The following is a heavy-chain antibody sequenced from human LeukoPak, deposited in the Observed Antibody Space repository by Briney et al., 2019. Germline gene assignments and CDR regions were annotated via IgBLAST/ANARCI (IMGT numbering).Heavy chain of an antibody. J-gene: IGHJ4*02. Sequence: GGSLRLSCAASGFTFSSYEMNWVRQAPGKGLEWVSSISSSSSYIYYADSVKGRFIISRDNAENSLDLQMNSLRAEDTAVYYCARDWWDSSGYFDHWGQGILVTVSS. V-gene: IGHV3-21*01. D-gene: IGHD3-22*01. CDR3: ARDWWDSSGYFDH. CDR2: ISSSSSYI. CDR1: GFTFSSYE.